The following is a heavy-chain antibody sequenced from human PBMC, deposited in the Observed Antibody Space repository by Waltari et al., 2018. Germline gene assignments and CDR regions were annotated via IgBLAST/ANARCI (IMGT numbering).Heavy chain of an antibody. D-gene: IGHD5-18*01. J-gene: IGHJ6*02. Sequence: QVQLQQSGPGLVKPSQTLSLTCAISGDRVSSNSPAWTWIRQSPSRVIGWLGRTYYRSKWYNDYAVSVKSRITINPDTSKNQFSLQLNSVTPEDTAVYYCARVSGYSYGDRSYYYYGMDVWGQGTTVTVSS. V-gene: IGHV6-1*01. CDR2: TYYRSKWYN. CDR3: ARVSGYSYGDRSYYYYGMDV. CDR1: GDRVSSNSPA.